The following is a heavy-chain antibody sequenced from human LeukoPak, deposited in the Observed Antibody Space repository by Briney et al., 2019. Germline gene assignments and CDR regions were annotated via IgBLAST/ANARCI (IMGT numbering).Heavy chain of an antibody. J-gene: IGHJ4*02. CDR1: GYSFSSYW. CDR2: IYPGDSDT. CDR3: ARRIWCTDSWRGFDY. D-gene: IGHD2-8*01. Sequence: GESLKISCKGSGYSFSSYWIVWVRQMPGKGLEWMGIIYPGDSDTKYSPSFQGQVTISADKSISTAYLQWSSLKASDTAIYYCARRIWCTDSWRGFDYWGQGTLVSVSS. V-gene: IGHV5-51*01.